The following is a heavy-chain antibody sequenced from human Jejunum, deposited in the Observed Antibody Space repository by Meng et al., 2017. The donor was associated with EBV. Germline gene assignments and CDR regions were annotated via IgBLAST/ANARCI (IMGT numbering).Heavy chain of an antibody. CDR3: AKLGSSSVNSDF. D-gene: IGHD1-26*01. J-gene: IGHJ4*02. CDR1: GFTVSSYA. CDR2: ECGDTT. Sequence: EVQVLESGGGWVQPGGSLSLSCSASGFTVSSYAMSWVRQAPGKGLEWVCECGDTTHYADSVKGRFTTFRDTSENTVHLQMSSLRAEDTAIYYCAKLGSSSVNSDFWGQGTLVTVSS. V-gene: IGHV3-23*01.